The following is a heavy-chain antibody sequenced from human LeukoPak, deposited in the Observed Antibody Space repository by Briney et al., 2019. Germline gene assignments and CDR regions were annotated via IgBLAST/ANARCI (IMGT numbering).Heavy chain of an antibody. D-gene: IGHD2-2*02. Sequence: GGSLTLSCSASAFTFSAYTMHWVRQAPGKGLEWVAIVFYGGRNKYYADSVKGRFTISKDNSKNTLYLQMNSLTLEDTAVYFCARSPSGYCTDTSCYNNYSHYHMDVWGKGTTVTVSS. CDR2: VFYGGRNK. J-gene: IGHJ6*03. CDR1: AFTFSAYT. CDR3: ARSPSGYCTDTSCYNNYSHYHMDV. V-gene: IGHV3-30*04.